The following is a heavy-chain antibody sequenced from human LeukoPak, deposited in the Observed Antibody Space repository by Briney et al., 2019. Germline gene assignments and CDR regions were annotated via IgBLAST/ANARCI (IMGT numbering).Heavy chain of an antibody. D-gene: IGHD3-3*01. CDR1: GGSISSGSYY. V-gene: IGHV4-61*02. Sequence: PSETLSLTCTVSGGSISSGSYYWSWIRQPAGKGLEWIGRIYTSGSTNYNPSLKSRVTISVDTSKNQFSLKLSSVTAADTAVYYCAGANVWSGYYTAPFWGQGTLVTVSS. J-gene: IGHJ4*02. CDR2: IYTSGST. CDR3: AGANVWSGYYTAPF.